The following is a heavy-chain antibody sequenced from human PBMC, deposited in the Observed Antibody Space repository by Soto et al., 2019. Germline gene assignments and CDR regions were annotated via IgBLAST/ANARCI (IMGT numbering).Heavy chain of an antibody. CDR2: IYYSGST. CDR1: GGSISSSSYY. V-gene: IGHV4-39*01. Sequence: SETLSLTCTVSGGSISSSSYYWGWIRQPPGKGLEWIGSIYYSGSTYYNPSLKSRVTISVDTSKNQFSLKLSSVTAADTAVYYCAKDPYYYDSSGYYYYYYYGMDVWGQGTTVTVSS. J-gene: IGHJ6*02. D-gene: IGHD3-22*01. CDR3: AKDPYYYDSSGYYYYYYYGMDV.